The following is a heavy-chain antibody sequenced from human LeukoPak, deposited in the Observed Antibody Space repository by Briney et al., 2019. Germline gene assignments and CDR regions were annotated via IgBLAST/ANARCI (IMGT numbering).Heavy chain of an antibody. V-gene: IGHV4-39*07. Sequence: PSETLSLTCTVSGGSISSGDYYWSRIRQPPGKGLEWIGEVLRSGSTNYNPSLKSRVTMSIDTSKNQFSLKLNSVTAADTAVYYCATYYDISGYRFDYWGQGTLVTVSS. D-gene: IGHD3-22*01. CDR3: ATYYDISGYRFDY. J-gene: IGHJ4*02. CDR1: GGSISSGDYY. CDR2: VLRSGST.